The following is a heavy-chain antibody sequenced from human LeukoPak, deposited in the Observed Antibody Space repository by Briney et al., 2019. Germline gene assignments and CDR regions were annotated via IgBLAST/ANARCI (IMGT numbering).Heavy chain of an antibody. CDR3: ARGPGDYYYMDV. J-gene: IGHJ6*03. CDR1: GGSISNYY. CDR2: IYNSGST. Sequence: PSETLSLTCSVSGGSISNYYWSWIRQSPGKGPEWIGYIYNSGSTNYNPSLKSRVTISLDTSKKQFSLKLSSVTAADTAVYYCARGPGDYYYMDVWGKGTTVTVSS. V-gene: IGHV4-59*01.